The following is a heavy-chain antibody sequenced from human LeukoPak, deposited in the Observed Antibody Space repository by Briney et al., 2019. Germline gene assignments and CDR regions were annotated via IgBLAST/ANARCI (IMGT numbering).Heavy chain of an antibody. CDR3: GMSGDRVPLQDDVFDV. J-gene: IGHJ3*01. D-gene: IGHD1-26*01. Sequence: GESLKISCKVSGYSFTGYCIGWLGQMPGKGLEWMGIFYLGDSGPTYSPSFQGKVTISVDKSINTAYLQWSSLQASDTAMYYCGMSGDRVPLQDDVFDVWGQGTMVTVST. CDR2: FYLGDSGP. V-gene: IGHV5-51*01. CDR1: GYSFTGYC.